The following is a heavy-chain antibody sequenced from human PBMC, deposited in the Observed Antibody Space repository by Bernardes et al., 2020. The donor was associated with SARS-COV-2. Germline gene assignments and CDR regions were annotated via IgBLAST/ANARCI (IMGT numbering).Heavy chain of an antibody. CDR3: AKGPLNVIAYFDY. CDR2: ISKSGNTT. CDR1: GFTFNRHA. V-gene: IGHV3-23*01. D-gene: IGHD3-10*01. J-gene: IGHJ4*02. Sequence: GGSLRLSCAASGFTFNRHALAWVRQAPGRGLEWVSAISKSGNTTYYADSVKGRFTISRDNSNNTLYLHLKSLRAEDTAFYFCAKGPLNVIAYFDYWGQGALVTVSS.